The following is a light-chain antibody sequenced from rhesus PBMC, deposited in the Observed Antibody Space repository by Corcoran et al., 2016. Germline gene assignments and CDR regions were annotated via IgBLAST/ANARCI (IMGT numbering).Light chain of an antibody. V-gene: IGKV1-38*01. CDR3: QQRNGYPYS. CDR2: DAS. J-gene: IGKJ2*01. CDR1: QDISSY. Sequence: DIQLTQSPSSLSASVGDRVTITCRASQDISSYLAWYQQKPGKAPNLLIYDASNLQSGVPSRFSGSGSRTHFTLTISSLQPEDFAVYYCQQRNGYPYSFGRGTKVGIK.